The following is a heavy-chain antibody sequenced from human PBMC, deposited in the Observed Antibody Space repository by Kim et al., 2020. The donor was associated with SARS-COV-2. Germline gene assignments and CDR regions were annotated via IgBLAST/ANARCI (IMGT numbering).Heavy chain of an antibody. CDR1: GFTFSDYY. V-gene: IGHV3-11*03. CDR3: ARMERGSGSYYMVY. CDR2: ISSSSSYT. J-gene: IGHJ4*02. D-gene: IGHD3-10*01. Sequence: GGSLRLSCAASGFTFSDYYMSWIRQAPGKGLEWVSYISSSSSYTNYADSVKGRFTISRDNAKNSLYLQMNSLRAEDTAVYYCARMERGSGSYYMVYWGQGTLVTVSS.